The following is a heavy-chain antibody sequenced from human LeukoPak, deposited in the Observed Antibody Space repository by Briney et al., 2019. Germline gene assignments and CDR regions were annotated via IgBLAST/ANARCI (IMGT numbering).Heavy chain of an antibody. D-gene: IGHD3-3*01. V-gene: IGHV1-18*01. J-gene: IGHJ5*02. CDR1: GYTFTSYG. CDR2: ISAYNGNT. Sequence: ASVKVSCKASGYTFTSYGISWVRQAPGQGLEWMGWISAYNGNTNYAQKLQGRVTMTTDTSTSTAYMELRSLRSDDTAVYYCARDEAIFGVVTRNWFDPWGQGTLVTVSS. CDR3: ARDEAIFGVVTRNWFDP.